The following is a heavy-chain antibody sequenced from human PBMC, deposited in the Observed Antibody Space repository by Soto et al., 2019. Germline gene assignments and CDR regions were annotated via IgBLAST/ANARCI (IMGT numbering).Heavy chain of an antibody. V-gene: IGHV3-30*03. CDR2: ICYDGSNK. CDR3: ARGILAPNGDYNWFDP. J-gene: IGHJ5*02. D-gene: IGHD2-21*01. CDR1: GFTFSDYG. Sequence: GGSLRLSCVASGFTFSDYGMSWVRQGPGKGLEWVAVICYDGSNKYYADSVKGRFTISRDNSKNTLYLQMNSLRAEDTAVYYCARGILAPNGDYNWFDPWGQGTLVTVSS.